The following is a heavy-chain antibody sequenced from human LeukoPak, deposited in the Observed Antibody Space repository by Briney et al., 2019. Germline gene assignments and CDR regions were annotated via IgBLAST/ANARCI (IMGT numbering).Heavy chain of an antibody. D-gene: IGHD2-2*02. CDR1: GDSITRSRYS. Sequence: NPSETLSLTCNVSGDSITRSRYSWDWIRQPPGMRLEWIGGISYSGSAYYNPSLKSRVTISVDTSNNQFSLKVNSVTAADTAVYFCARTFCDSTSCYRDFQSWGQGTLIIVSS. CDR3: ARTFCDSTSCYRDFQS. J-gene: IGHJ1*01. V-gene: IGHV4-39*01. CDR2: ISYSGSA.